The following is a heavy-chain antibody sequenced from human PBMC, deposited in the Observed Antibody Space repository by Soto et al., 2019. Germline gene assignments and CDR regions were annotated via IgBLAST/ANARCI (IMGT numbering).Heavy chain of an antibody. CDR1: GGSISSEGYY. J-gene: IGHJ4*02. V-gene: IGHV4-31*03. D-gene: IGHD5-18*01. CDR3: ARGRGYSYGPYYFGY. Sequence: SETLSLTCTVSGGSISSEGYYWSWFRQPPGKGLEWIGDIYYSGTTYHNPSLRSRLTISGDASKNQFSLKLSSVTAADTALYYCARGRGYSYGPYYFGYWGQGTLVTVSS. CDR2: IYYSGTT.